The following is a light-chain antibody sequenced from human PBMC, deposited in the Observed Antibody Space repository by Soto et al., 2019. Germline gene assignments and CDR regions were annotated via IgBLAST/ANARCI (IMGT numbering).Light chain of an antibody. CDR3: TSYTPSNPLSL. CDR2: GVS. J-gene: IGLJ1*01. CDR1: SSDIGDNDY. Sequence: QSALTQPASVSGSPGQSITISCTGTSSDIGDNDYVSWYQQHPDKAPKLMIYGVSNRPSGVSNRFSGSKSGNTASLTISGLQAEDEVAYSCTSYTPSNPLSLLETGTKVTVL. V-gene: IGLV2-14*01.